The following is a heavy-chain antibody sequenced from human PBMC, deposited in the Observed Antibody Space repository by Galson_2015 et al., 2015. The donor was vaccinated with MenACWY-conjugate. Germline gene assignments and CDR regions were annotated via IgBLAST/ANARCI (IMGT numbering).Heavy chain of an antibody. D-gene: IGHD3-10*01. CDR3: ARERGPYDAFDI. Sequence: SLRLSCAGSGFTFGTNWMYWVRQAPGKGLEWVANIKEDGSVKYYVDSVKGRFTISRDNSKHSLLLQMNSLRVDDTAVYYCARERGPYDAFDIWGQGTMVTVSS. CDR1: GFTFGTNW. CDR2: IKEDGSVK. J-gene: IGHJ3*02. V-gene: IGHV3-7*01.